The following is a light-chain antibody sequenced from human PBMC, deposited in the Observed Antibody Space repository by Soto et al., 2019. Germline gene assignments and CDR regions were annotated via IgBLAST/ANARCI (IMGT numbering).Light chain of an antibody. Sequence: QSALTQPASVAGSPGQWITISCTGTSSDVGSYNLVSWYQQHPGKAPKLMIYEVSKRPSGVSNRFSGSKSGNTASLTISGLQDEDEADYYCCSYAGRSTLVCGRGTKLTVL. CDR2: EVS. CDR1: SSDVGSYNL. V-gene: IGLV2-23*02. CDR3: CSYAGRSTLV. J-gene: IGLJ2*01.